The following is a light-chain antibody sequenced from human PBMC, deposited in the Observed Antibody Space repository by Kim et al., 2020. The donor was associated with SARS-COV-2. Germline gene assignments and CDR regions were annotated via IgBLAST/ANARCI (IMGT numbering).Light chain of an antibody. Sequence: YVGDRVTITCRASQSIGTLLAWFQQKPGKAPKLLIYKASTLESGVPSTFSGSGSGTEFTLTISSLQPDDFATYYCQQYGYNSPWTFGQGTKVDIK. V-gene: IGKV1-5*03. J-gene: IGKJ1*01. CDR1: QSIGTL. CDR3: QQYGYNSPWT. CDR2: KAS.